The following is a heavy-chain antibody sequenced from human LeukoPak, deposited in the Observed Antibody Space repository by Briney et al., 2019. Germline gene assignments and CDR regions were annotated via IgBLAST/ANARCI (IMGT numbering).Heavy chain of an antibody. CDR2: IWYDGSNK. D-gene: IGHD3-22*01. CDR1: GFTFSSYG. V-gene: IGHV3-33*01. Sequence: PGRSLRLSCAASGFTFSSYGMHWVRQAPGKGLEWVAVIWYDGSNKYYADSVKGRFTISRDNSKNTLYLQMNSLRAEDTAVYYCARDNYDSSGYYWFDPWGQGTLVTVSS. J-gene: IGHJ5*02. CDR3: ARDNYDSSGYYWFDP.